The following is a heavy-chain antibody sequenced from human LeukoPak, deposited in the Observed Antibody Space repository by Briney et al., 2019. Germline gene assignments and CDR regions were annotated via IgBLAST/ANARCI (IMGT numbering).Heavy chain of an antibody. Sequence: GGSLRLSCAASGFTFSSYGMHWVRQAPGEGLEWVAVISYDGSNKYYADSVKGRFAISRDNSKNTLYLQMNSLRAEDTAVYYCAKIYYDSSGSDWGQGTLVTVSS. CDR2: ISYDGSNK. CDR3: AKIYYDSSGSD. D-gene: IGHD3-22*01. J-gene: IGHJ4*02. CDR1: GFTFSSYG. V-gene: IGHV3-30*18.